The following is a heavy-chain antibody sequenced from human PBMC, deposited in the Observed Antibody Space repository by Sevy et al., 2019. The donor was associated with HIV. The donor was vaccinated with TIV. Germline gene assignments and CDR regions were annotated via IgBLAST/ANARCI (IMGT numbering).Heavy chain of an antibody. J-gene: IGHJ5*02. D-gene: IGHD3-3*01. CDR2: IYYSGST. CDR3: ATHYDFWSGYQNNWFDP. V-gene: IGHV4-39*01. CDR1: GGFISSSIYY. Sequence: SETLSLTCTVSGGFISSSIYYWAWIRQPPGKGLEWIGSIYYSGSTYYNPSLKSRVAISVDTSKKQFLLKLTSVTAADTAVYYSATHYDFWSGYQNNWFDPWGQGTLVTVSS.